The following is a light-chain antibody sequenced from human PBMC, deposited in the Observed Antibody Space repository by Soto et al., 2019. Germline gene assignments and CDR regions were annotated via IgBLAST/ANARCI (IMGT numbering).Light chain of an antibody. CDR2: GSS. V-gene: IGKV3-20*01. CDR1: QSISSSY. Sequence: EIVLTQSPGTLSSSPGERVTLSCRASQSISSSYLAWYQQKPGQAPRLLIYGSSSRATGIPDRFSGSGSGTDFTLTISRLEPEDFAVYYCQRYGNSPWTFGQGTKV. CDR3: QRYGNSPWT. J-gene: IGKJ1*01.